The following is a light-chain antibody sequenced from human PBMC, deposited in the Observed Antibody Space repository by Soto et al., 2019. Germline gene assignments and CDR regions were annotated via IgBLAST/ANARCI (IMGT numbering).Light chain of an antibody. CDR1: QGISSY. CDR2: AAS. Sequence: AIRMTQSPSSLSASTGDRVTITCRASQGISSYLAWYQQKPGKAPKLLIYAASTLQSGVPSRFSGSGSGTDLTLTISCLQSEDFATYYCQQYYSYPGTFGQGTKVEIK. J-gene: IGKJ1*01. V-gene: IGKV1-8*01. CDR3: QQYYSYPGT.